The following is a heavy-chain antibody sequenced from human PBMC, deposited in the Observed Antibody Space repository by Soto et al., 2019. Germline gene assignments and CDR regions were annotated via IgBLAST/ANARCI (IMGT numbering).Heavy chain of an antibody. Sequence: PSETLSLTCTVSGGSISSYYWSWTRQPPGKGLEWIGYIYYSGSTNYNPSLKSRVTISVDTSKNQFSLKLSLKLSSVTAADTAVYYCARRWGDYFDYWGQGTLVTVSS. CDR2: IYYSGST. V-gene: IGHV4-59*08. J-gene: IGHJ4*02. CDR1: GGSISSYY. D-gene: IGHD3-16*01. CDR3: ARRWGDYFDY.